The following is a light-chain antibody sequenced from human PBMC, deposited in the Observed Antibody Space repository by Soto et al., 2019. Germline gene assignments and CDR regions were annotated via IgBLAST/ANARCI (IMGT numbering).Light chain of an antibody. Sequence: EMVMTQSPATLSVSPGERATLSCRASQSVSSNLAWYQQKPGQAPRLLIYGASTRATGIPARFSGSGSGTEFTLTISSLQSEDFAVYYCLQHNSYLWTFGQGTKVEIK. V-gene: IGKV3-15*01. J-gene: IGKJ1*01. CDR2: GAS. CDR3: LQHNSYLWT. CDR1: QSVSSN.